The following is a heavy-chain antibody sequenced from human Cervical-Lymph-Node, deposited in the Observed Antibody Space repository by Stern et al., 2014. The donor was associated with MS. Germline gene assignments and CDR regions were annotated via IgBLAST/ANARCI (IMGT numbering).Heavy chain of an antibody. Sequence: DQLVESGAEVKKPGASVKVSCKASGYTFTSYYMHWVRQAPGQGLEWMGIINPRGGSTSYEQKFQGRVTMARDTSTSTVYMELSSLRSEDTAVYYCARDELWFGELLPYDYWGQGTLVTVSS. V-gene: IGHV1-46*03. CDR1: GYTFTSYY. J-gene: IGHJ4*02. CDR2: INPRGGST. D-gene: IGHD3-10*01. CDR3: ARDELWFGELLPYDY.